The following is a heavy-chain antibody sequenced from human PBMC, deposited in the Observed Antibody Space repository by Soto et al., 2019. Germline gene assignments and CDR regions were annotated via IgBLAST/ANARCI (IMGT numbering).Heavy chain of an antibody. Sequence: EVQLLESGGGLVQPGGSLRLSCAASGFTFSSYVMTWVRQLPGKGLEWVSAIDGSGGDTYYADSVKGRFTISRDNSKNTLYLQMNSVRAEDTAVYYCATKEMAARGVPFYYDYWGQGTLVTVSS. CDR2: IDGSGGDT. J-gene: IGHJ4*02. CDR1: GFTFSSYV. V-gene: IGHV3-23*01. CDR3: ATKEMAARGVPFYYDY. D-gene: IGHD6-19*01.